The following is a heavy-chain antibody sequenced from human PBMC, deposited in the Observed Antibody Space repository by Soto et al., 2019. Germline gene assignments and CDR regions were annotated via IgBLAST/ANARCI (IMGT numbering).Heavy chain of an antibody. CDR3: ARNGDCTRPGCIVGWFAP. CDR1: DGSISSSTFY. Sequence: SETLSLTCTVSDGSISSSTFYGGWIRQPPGKALEWIGHIYNNEDTSYNPPLKSRVTISGDTSKNQFSLRLTSVTAAETAMYYCARNGDCTRPGCIVGWFAPWGPATLVTVSS. J-gene: IGHJ5*02. D-gene: IGHD2-8*01. CDR2: IYNNEDT. V-gene: IGHV4-39*07.